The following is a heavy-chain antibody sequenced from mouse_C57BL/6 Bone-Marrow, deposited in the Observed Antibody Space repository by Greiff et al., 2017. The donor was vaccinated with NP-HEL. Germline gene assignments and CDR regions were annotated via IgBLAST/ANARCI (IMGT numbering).Heavy chain of an antibody. J-gene: IGHJ3*01. V-gene: IGHV1-82*01. CDR3: ARDYVTAWFAY. Sequence: QVQLQQSGPELVKPGASVKISCKASGYAFSSSWMNWVKQRPGKGLEWIGRIYPGDGDTNYNGKFKGKATLTADKSSSTAYMQLSSLTSEDSAVYFCARDYVTAWFAYWGQGTLVTVSA. CDR2: IYPGDGDT. CDR1: GYAFSSSW. D-gene: IGHD1-1*02.